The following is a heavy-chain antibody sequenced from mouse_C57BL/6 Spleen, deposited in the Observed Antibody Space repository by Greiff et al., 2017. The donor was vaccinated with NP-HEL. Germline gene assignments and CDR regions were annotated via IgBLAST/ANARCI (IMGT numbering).Heavy chain of an antibody. CDR3: ARGASWFAY. Sequence: EVKLMESGGGLVKPGGSLKLSCAASGFTFSDYGMHWVRQAPEKGLEWVANISSGSSTIYYADTVKGRFTISRDNAKNTLFLQMTSLRSEDTAMYYCARGASWFAYWGQGTLVTVSA. CDR2: ISSGSSTI. J-gene: IGHJ3*01. V-gene: IGHV5-17*01. CDR1: GFTFSDYG.